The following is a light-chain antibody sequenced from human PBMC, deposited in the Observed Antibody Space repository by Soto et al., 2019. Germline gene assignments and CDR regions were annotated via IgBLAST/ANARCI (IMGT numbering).Light chain of an antibody. CDR1: QSVSAGY. CDR2: GAS. J-gene: IGKJ1*01. Sequence: EIVLTQSPGTLSLSPGERATLSCRASQSVSAGYFAWYQQKPGQAPRLLIYGASTRATGIPARFSGSGSETDFTLTITRLEPEDFAVYYCQQYSSSRTFGQGTNVDIK. CDR3: QQYSSSRT. V-gene: IGKV3-20*01.